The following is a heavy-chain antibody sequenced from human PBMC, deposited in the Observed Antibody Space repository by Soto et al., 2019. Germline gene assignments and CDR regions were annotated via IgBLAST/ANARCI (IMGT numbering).Heavy chain of an antibody. CDR1: GYTLTELS. CDR2: IRGSGGST. J-gene: IGHJ4*02. V-gene: IGHV3-23*01. CDR3: AKYVNWNYFDY. D-gene: IGHD1-1*01. Sequence: SCKVSGYTLTELSMSWVRQAPGKGLEWVSAIRGSGGSTYYADSVKGRFTISRDNSRNTLYLQMNSLRAEDTAVYYCAKYVNWNYFDYWGQGTLVTVSS.